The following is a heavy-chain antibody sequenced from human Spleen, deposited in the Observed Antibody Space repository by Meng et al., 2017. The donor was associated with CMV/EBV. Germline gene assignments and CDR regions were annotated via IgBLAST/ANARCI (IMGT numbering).Heavy chain of an antibody. CDR2: MSFDGTNK. J-gene: IGHJ4*02. D-gene: IGHD3-10*01. Sequence: GGSLRLSCAASGFTFRSYTMHWVRQAPGKGLEWVAVMSFDGTNKYYADSVEGRFIISRDNSKNTLYLQMNSLRSEGTAVYYCARGVWFGELSGDYWGQGTLVTVSS. V-gene: IGHV3-30*04. CDR1: GFTFRSYT. CDR3: ARGVWFGELSGDY.